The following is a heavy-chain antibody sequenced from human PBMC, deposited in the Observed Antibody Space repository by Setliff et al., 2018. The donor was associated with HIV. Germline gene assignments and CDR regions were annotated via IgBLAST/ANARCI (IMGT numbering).Heavy chain of an antibody. D-gene: IGHD6-13*01. CDR2: IYYSGST. V-gene: IGHV4-59*08. J-gene: IGHJ4*02. CDR3: ARHNNRSWYKSYFDY. Sequence: PSETLSLTCTVSGGSISNYYWSWIRQPPGKGLECIGYIYYSGSTNYNPSLRSRVTISVDTSQKQFSLKLSSVTAADTAVYYCARHNNRSWYKSYFDYWGQGTLVTVSS. CDR1: GGSISNYY.